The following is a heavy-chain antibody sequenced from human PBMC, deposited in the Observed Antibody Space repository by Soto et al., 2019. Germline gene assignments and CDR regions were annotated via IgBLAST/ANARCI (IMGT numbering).Heavy chain of an antibody. CDR1: GFTFSNYA. Sequence: PGGSLRLSCAASGFTFSNYAMNWVRQAPGKGLEWVSAISGSGGSTYYADSVKGRFTISRDNSKNTLSLQMNTMRAEDTAVYYCAKDKGVVVVPAAMNWGQGTLVTVSS. V-gene: IGHV3-23*01. CDR2: ISGSGGST. D-gene: IGHD2-2*01. J-gene: IGHJ4*02. CDR3: AKDKGVVVVPAAMN.